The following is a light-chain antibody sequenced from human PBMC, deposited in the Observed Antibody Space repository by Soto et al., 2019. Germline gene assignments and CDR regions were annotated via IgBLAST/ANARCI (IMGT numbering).Light chain of an antibody. Sequence: DIVMTQSPDSLAVSLGERATINCKSSQSVFYSSYNKTYLAWYQHKPGQPPKLLIYWASTRESGVPDRFSGSGSGTDFTLTITSLQAEDVAVYYCQQYYSTPYTFGLGTKLEIK. CDR1: QSVFYSSYNKTY. CDR3: QQYYSTPYT. V-gene: IGKV4-1*01. J-gene: IGKJ2*01. CDR2: WAS.